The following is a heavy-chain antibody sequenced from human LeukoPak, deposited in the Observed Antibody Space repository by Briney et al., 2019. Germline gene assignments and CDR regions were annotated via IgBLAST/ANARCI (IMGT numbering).Heavy chain of an antibody. CDR1: GDTFSRYA. Sequence: GASVKVSCKASGDTFSRYAISWVRQAPGQGLEWMGGIIPIFGTANFAQKFQGRVTITADKSTSTAYMELSSLRSEDTAVYYCARGRLPGSGCYFDWLLDPNYYYYMDVWGKGTTVTVSS. CDR3: ARGRLPGSGCYFDWLLDPNYYYYMDV. V-gene: IGHV1-69*06. CDR2: IIPIFGTA. D-gene: IGHD3-9*01. J-gene: IGHJ6*03.